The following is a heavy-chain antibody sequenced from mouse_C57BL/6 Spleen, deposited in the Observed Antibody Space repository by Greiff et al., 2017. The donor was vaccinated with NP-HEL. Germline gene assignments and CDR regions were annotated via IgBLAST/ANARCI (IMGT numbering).Heavy chain of an antibody. D-gene: IGHD1-1*01. Sequence: EVMLVESGGGLVQPGGSLKLSCAASGFTFSDYYMYWVRQTPEKRLEWVAYISNGGGSTYYPDTVKGRFTISRDNAKNTLYLQMSRLKSEDTAMYYCAREFITTVVATGGGSMDYWGQGTSVTVSS. V-gene: IGHV5-12*01. CDR2: ISNGGGST. J-gene: IGHJ4*01. CDR3: AREFITTVVATGGGSMDY. CDR1: GFTFSDYY.